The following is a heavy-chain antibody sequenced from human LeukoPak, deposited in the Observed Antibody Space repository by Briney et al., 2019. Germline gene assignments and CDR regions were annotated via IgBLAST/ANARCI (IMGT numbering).Heavy chain of an antibody. J-gene: IGHJ4*02. CDR2: ISVRSNYI. CDR1: GYTFSSFS. CDR3: ARLRRNSDSSGYYYYYDY. V-gene: IGHV3-21*01. D-gene: IGHD3-22*01. Sequence: GGSLRLSCAASGYTFSSFSINWVRQAPGKGREWVSSISVRSNYIYYADSVRGRFSISRDDARNSLYLQMDSLRGDDTAVYYCARLRRNSDSSGYYYYYDYWGQGTLVTVSS.